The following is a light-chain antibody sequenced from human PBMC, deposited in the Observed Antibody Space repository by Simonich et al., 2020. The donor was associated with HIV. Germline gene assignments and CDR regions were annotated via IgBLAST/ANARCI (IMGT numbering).Light chain of an antibody. J-gene: IGKJ4*01. CDR3: QQYYSTPLT. CDR2: WAY. V-gene: IGKV4-1*01. Sequence: DIVMTQSPDSLTVSLGERATINFKSSQSVLSSSNNKNYLTWYQQKPGQPPKLLIYWAYTRESGVPDRFSGSGSGTDFTLTITSLQAEDVAVYFCQQYYSTPLTFGGGTKVEIK. CDR1: QSVLSSSNNKNY.